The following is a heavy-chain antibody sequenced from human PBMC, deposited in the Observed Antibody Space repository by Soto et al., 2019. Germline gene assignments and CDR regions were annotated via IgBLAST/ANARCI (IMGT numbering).Heavy chain of an antibody. CDR3: AKDSDREYFQH. Sequence: EVQLLESGGSLVQPGGSLRLSCAASGFTFSSYGMSWVRQAPEKGLEWVSGISASDGGAYYADSVKGRFTLSRDNSENTLYLQMNSLRVEDTAVYYCAKDSDREYFQHWGQGTLVTVSS. V-gene: IGHV3-23*01. J-gene: IGHJ1*01. CDR1: GFTFSSYG. CDR2: ISASDGGA. D-gene: IGHD3-10*01.